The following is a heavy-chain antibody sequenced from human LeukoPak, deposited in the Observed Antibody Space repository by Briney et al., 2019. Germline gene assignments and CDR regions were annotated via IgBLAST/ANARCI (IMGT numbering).Heavy chain of an antibody. CDR2: IYSGGST. CDR1: GFTVSRNY. CDR3: ARVSGAYELYY. Sequence: GGSLRLSCAASGFTVSRNYMSWVRQAPGKGLEWVSVIYSGGSTYYAGSVRGRFTISRDNSKNTLYLQMNTLRAEDTAVYYCARVSGAYELYYWGQGTLVTVSS. D-gene: IGHD5-12*01. J-gene: IGHJ4*02. V-gene: IGHV3-53*01.